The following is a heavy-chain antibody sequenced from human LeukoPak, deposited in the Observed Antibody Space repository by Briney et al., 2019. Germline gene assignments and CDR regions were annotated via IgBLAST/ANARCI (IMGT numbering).Heavy chain of an antibody. D-gene: IGHD3-22*01. CDR1: GGSINSGGYS. V-gene: IGHV4-30-4*07. Sequence: PSETLSLTCTVSGGSINSGGYSWSWIRQPPGKRLEWIGYIFYSGATYYNPSLKSRLTISVDTSKNLFSLRLSSVTAADTAVYYCARCYYDNSTYEEAFDIWGQGTMVTVSS. CDR3: ARCYYDNSTYEEAFDI. J-gene: IGHJ3*02. CDR2: IFYSGAT.